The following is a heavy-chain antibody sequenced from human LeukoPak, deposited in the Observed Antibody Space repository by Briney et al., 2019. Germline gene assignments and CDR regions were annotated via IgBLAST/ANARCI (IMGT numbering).Heavy chain of an antibody. CDR2: INPSGTT. CDR1: GGSFTGYF. J-gene: IGHJ4*02. CDR3: ATSKWFGIETEY. V-gene: IGHV4-34*01. Sequence: SETLSLTCAVYGGSFTGYFWTWFRQPPGKGLEWIGEINPSGTTKYHPSLKSRVTISGDTSKNQISLELSAVTAADTAVYYCATSKWFGIETEYWGQGTLVTVSS. D-gene: IGHD3-10*01.